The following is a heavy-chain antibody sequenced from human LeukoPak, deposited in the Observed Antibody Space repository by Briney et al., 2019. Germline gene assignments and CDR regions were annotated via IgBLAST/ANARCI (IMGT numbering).Heavy chain of an antibody. J-gene: IGHJ3*02. V-gene: IGHV4-61*01. CDR2: IYYSGST. CDR1: GGSISSSSYY. D-gene: IGHD5-24*01. Sequence: SETLSLTCTVSGGSISSSSYYWSWIRQPPGKGLEWIGYIYYSGSTNYNPSLKSRVTISVDTSKNQFSLKLSSVTAADTAVYYCARSRDGYNRYAFDIWGQGTMVTVSS. CDR3: ARSRDGYNRYAFDI.